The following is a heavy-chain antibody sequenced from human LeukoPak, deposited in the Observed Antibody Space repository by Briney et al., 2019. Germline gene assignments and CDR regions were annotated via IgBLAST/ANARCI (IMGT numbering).Heavy chain of an antibody. V-gene: IGHV3-48*02. D-gene: IGHD6-19*01. CDR3: ARVSSGWFYYFDY. J-gene: IGHJ4*02. Sequence: GGSLRLSCAASGFTFSSYSMNWVRQAPGKGLEWGSYISSSSNTIYYADSVKGRFTISRDNAKNSLFLQMNSLRDEDTAVYYCARVSSGWFYYFDYWGQGTLVTVSS. CDR2: ISSSSNTI. CDR1: GFTFSSYS.